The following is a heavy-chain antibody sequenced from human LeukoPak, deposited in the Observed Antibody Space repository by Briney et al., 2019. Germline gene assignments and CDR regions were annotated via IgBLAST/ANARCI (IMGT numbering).Heavy chain of an antibody. CDR2: IKYDGSKE. CDR3: AKDKGLTSDYLYYMDV. D-gene: IGHD3-16*01. CDR1: GFIFSSYG. V-gene: IGHV3-30*02. J-gene: IGHJ6*03. Sequence: GGSLRVSCAASGFIFSSYGMHWVRQAPGKGLEWVAFIKYDGSKEYYTDSVKGRFTVSRSNSKSTLDLQMNTLRADDTAVYYCAKDKGLTSDYLYYMDVWGKGTTVIVSS.